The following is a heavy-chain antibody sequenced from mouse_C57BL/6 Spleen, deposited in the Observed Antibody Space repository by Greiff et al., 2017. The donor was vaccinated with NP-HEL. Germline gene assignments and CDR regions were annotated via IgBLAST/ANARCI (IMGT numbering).Heavy chain of an antibody. V-gene: IGHV1-80*01. J-gene: IGHJ3*01. CDR2: IYPGDGDT. CDR3: ARDGNGAY. CDR1: GYAFSSYW. Sequence: VKLQESGAELVKPGASVKISCKASGYAFSSYWMNWVKQRPGKGLEWIGQIYPGDGDTNYNGKFKGKATLTADKSSSTAYMQLSSLTSEDSAVYFCARDGNGAYWGKGTLVTVSA. D-gene: IGHD2-1*01.